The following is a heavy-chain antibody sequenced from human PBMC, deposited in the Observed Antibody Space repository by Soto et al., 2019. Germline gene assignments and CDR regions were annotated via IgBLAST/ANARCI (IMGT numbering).Heavy chain of an antibody. CDR2: IIPIFGTA. J-gene: IGHJ4*02. CDR3: RYYSSGYYYAHSDFDY. Sequence: QVQLVQSGAEVKKPGSSVKVSCKASGGTFSSYAISWVRQAPGQGLEWMGGIIPIFGTANYAQKFQGRVTITADESTSTAYMELSSLRSEDTAVYYCRYYSSGYYYAHSDFDYCGQGTLVTVSS. V-gene: IGHV1-69*01. CDR1: GGTFSSYA. D-gene: IGHD3-22*01.